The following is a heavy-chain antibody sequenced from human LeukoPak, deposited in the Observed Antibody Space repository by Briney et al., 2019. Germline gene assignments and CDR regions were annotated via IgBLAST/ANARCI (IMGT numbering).Heavy chain of an antibody. J-gene: IGHJ6*03. CDR2: INHSGST. Sequence: PSETLSLTCAVYGGSFSGYYWSWIRQPPGKGLEWIGEINHSGSTNYNPSLKSRVTISVDTSKNQFSLKLSSVTAADTAVYYCARSYSSSWYPTHYYYYMDVWGKGTTVTVSS. CDR3: ARSYSSSWYPTHYYYYMDV. V-gene: IGHV4-34*01. D-gene: IGHD6-13*01. CDR1: GGSFSGYY.